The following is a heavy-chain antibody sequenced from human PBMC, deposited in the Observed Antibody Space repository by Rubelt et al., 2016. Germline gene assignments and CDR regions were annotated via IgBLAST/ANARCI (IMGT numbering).Heavy chain of an antibody. Sequence: QVQLQQWGAGLLKPSETLSLTCAVYGGSFSGYYWSWIRQPPGKGLEWIGEINHSGSTNYNPSLKSRVTISVDTSKNQFSRKLGSVTAADTAVYYCARHWDYDGMDVWGQGTTVTVS. CDR3: ARHWDYDGMDV. V-gene: IGHV4-34*01. CDR1: GGSFSGYY. CDR2: INHSGST. D-gene: IGHD7-27*01. J-gene: IGHJ6*02.